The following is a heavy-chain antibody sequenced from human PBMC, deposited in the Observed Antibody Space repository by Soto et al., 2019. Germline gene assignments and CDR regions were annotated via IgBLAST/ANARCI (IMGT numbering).Heavy chain of an antibody. D-gene: IGHD3-10*01. CDR1: GYTFTGYY. V-gene: IGHV1-2*02. CDR2: INPNSGGT. CDR3: ARDLPYYYGSGSYYNSIRASLGGDV. J-gene: IGHJ6*02. Sequence: GASVKVTCKASGYTFTGYYMHWVRQAPGQGLEWMGWINPNSGGTNYAQKFQGRVTMTRDTSISTAYMELSRLRSDDTAVYYCARDLPYYYGSGSYYNSIRASLGGDVRRQVPTFTAS.